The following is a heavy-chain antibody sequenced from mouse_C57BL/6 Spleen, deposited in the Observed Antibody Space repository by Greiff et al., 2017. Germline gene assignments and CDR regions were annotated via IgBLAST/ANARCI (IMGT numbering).Heavy chain of an antibody. J-gene: IGHJ1*03. Sequence: EVRLVESGGDLVKPGGSLKLSCAASGFTFSSSGMSWVRQTPDKRLEWVATISSGGSYTYYPDSVKGRFTIPRDNAKNTPYLRMSSLNSEDTAMYYCARWTGGYFDVWGTGTTVTVSS. CDR2: ISSGGSYT. CDR3: ARWTGGYFDV. CDR1: GFTFSSSG. V-gene: IGHV5-6*01.